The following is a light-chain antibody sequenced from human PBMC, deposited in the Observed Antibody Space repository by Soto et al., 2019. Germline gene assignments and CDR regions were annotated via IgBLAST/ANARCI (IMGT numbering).Light chain of an antibody. CDR1: SSDVGSYNL. CDR2: EGS. CDR3: CSYAGSSIVV. V-gene: IGLV2-23*01. J-gene: IGLJ2*01. Sequence: QSVLTQPASVSGSPGQSITISCTGTSSDVGSYNLVSWYQQHPGKAPKLMIYEGSKRPSGVSNRFSGSKSGNTASLTISGFQAEDEADYYCCSYAGSSIVVFGGGTKLTVL.